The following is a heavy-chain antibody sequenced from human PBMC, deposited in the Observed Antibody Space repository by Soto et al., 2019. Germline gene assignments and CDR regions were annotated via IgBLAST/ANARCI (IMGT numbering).Heavy chain of an antibody. V-gene: IGHV4-39*01. CDR1: GGSISSSSYY. CDR3: ARLGWELLEFDI. D-gene: IGHD1-26*01. Sequence: PSETLSLTCTVSGGSISSSSYYWGWIRQPPGKGLEWIGSIYYSGSTYYNPSLKSRVTISVDTSKNQFSLKLSSVTAADTAVYYCARLGWELLEFDIWGQGTMVTVSS. J-gene: IGHJ3*02. CDR2: IYYSGST.